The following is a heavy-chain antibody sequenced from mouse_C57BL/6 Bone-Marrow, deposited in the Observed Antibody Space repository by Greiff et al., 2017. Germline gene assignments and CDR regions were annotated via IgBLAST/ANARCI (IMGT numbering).Heavy chain of an antibody. V-gene: IGHV2-9-1*01. J-gene: IGHJ2*01. CDR1: GFSLTSYA. D-gene: IGHD2-3*01. Sequence: QVQLKESGPGLVAPSQSLSITCTVSGFSLTSYAISWVRQPPGKGLEWLGVIWTGGGTNYNSALKSRLSISKDNSKSQVFLKMNSRQTDDTARYYCARGLSDGYYVYYFDYWGQGTTLTVSS. CDR2: IWTGGGT. CDR3: ARGLSDGYYVYYFDY.